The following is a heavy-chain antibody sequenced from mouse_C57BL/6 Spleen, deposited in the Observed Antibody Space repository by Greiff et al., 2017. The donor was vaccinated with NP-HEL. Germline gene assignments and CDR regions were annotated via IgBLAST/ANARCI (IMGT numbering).Heavy chain of an antibody. J-gene: IGHJ2*01. Sequence: VKLQESGAELVMPGASVKLSCKASGYTFTSYWMHWVKQRPGQGLEWIGEIDPSDSYTNYNQKFKGKSTLTVDKSSSTAYMQLSSLTSEDSAVYYCARWNLYYDSFFDYWGQGTTLTVSS. CDR3: ARWNLYYDSFFDY. CDR1: GYTFTSYW. D-gene: IGHD2-4*01. V-gene: IGHV1-69*01. CDR2: IDPSDSYT.